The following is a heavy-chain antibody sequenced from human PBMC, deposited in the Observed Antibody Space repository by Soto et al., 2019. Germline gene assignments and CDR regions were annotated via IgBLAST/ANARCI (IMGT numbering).Heavy chain of an antibody. D-gene: IGHD5-18*01. Sequence: PSETLSLTCTVSGGSISSGGYYWSWIRQHPGKGLEWIGYIYYSGSTYYKPSLRSRVTISVDTSKNQFSLKLSSVTAADTAVYYCARTSMQSRGYSYGHGGMDVWGQGTTVTVSS. CDR3: ARTSMQSRGYSYGHGGMDV. V-gene: IGHV4-31*03. CDR2: IYYSGST. CDR1: GGSISSGGYY. J-gene: IGHJ6*02.